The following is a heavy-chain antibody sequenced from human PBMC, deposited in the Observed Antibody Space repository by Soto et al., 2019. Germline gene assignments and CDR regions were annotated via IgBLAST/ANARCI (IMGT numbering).Heavy chain of an antibody. V-gene: IGHV3-33*01. D-gene: IGHD6-19*01. CDR1: GFTFSSYG. CDR3: ARIPQIAVAGTRFGYFDL. J-gene: IGHJ2*01. CDR2: IWYDGSNN. Sequence: QVQLEESGGGVVQPGRSLRLSCAASGFTFSSYGMHWVRQAPGKGLEWVAVIWYDGSNNYYADSVKGRFTISRDNFKNTLYLKMNSVGAEDTAVYYCARIPQIAVAGTRFGYFDLSGRGTLVTVSS.